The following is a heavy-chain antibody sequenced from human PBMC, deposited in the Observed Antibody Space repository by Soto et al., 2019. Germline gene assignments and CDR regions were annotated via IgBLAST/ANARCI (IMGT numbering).Heavy chain of an antibody. Sequence: GGSLRLSCAASGFTFSSYAMHWVRQAPGKGLDYVSAISSNGGSTYYANSVKGRFTISRDNSKNTLYLQMGSLRAEDMAVYYCARAGLGYCSSTSCYGAFDIWGQGTMVTVSS. J-gene: IGHJ3*02. CDR1: GFTFSSYA. CDR2: ISSNGGST. CDR3: ARAGLGYCSSTSCYGAFDI. D-gene: IGHD2-2*01. V-gene: IGHV3-64*01.